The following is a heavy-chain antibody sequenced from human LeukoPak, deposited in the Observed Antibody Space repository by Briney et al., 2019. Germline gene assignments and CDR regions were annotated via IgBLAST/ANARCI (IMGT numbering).Heavy chain of an antibody. CDR3: VSTVVVTDAFDI. Sequence: ASVKVSCKASGYTFTGYNMHWVRQAPGQGLEWMGWINPNSGGTNYAQKFQGRVTMTRDTSISTAYMELSRLRSDDTAVYYCVSTVVVTDAFDIWGQGTMVTVAS. V-gene: IGHV1-2*02. J-gene: IGHJ3*02. CDR2: INPNSGGT. CDR1: GYTFTGYN. D-gene: IGHD3-22*01.